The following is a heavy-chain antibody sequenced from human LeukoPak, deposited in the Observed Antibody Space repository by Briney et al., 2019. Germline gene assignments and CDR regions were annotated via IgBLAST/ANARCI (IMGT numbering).Heavy chain of an antibody. V-gene: IGHV4-61*02. CDR2: IYTSGST. J-gene: IGHJ4*02. Sequence: SETLSLTCTVSGGSISSGSYYWSWIRQPAGKGLEWIGRIYTSGSTNYNPSLKSRVTISVDTSKNQFSLKLSSVTAADTAVYYCAREYYDILTGYRAGDWGQGTLVTVSS. CDR1: GGSISSGSYY. CDR3: AREYYDILTGYRAGD. D-gene: IGHD3-9*01.